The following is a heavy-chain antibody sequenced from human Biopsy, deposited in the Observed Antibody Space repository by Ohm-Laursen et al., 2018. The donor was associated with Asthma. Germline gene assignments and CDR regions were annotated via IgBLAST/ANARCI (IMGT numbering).Heavy chain of an antibody. CDR2: INPNGGAT. J-gene: IGHJ5*02. Sequence: SVKVSPPASVYTFIGYPIHWARQAPGEGLERMGRINPNGGATIYAQKFQGRVTMTRDTSISTAYMELSRLTSDDTAVYYCARVQKSPGDRWFDPWGQGTLVTVSS. CDR3: ARVQKSPGDRWFDP. CDR1: VYTFIGYP. D-gene: IGHD7-27*01. V-gene: IGHV1-2*06.